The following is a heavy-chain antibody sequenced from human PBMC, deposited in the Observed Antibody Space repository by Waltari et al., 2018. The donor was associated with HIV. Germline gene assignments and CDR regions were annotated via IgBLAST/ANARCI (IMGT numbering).Heavy chain of an antibody. V-gene: IGHV3-48*03. J-gene: IGHJ4*02. CDR2: ISSSGSTI. Sequence: EVQLVESGGGLVQPGGSLRLSCAASGFTFSSYEMNWVRQAPGKGLEWVSYISSSGSTIYYADSVKGRFTISRDNAKNSLYLQMNSLRAEDTAVYYCAVGVVVAGGFDYWGQGTLVTVSS. D-gene: IGHD2-15*01. CDR1: GFTFSSYE. CDR3: AVGVVVAGGFDY.